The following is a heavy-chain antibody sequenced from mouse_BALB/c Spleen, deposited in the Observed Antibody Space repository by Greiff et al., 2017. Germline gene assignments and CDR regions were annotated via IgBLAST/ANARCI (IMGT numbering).Heavy chain of an antibody. V-gene: IGHV3-2*02. D-gene: IGHD1-1*01. J-gene: IGHJ1*01. Sequence: EVKVEESGPGLVKPSQSLSLTCTVTGYSITSDYAWNWIRQFPGNKLEGMGYISYSGSTSYNPSLKSRISITRDTSKNQFFLQLNSVTTEDTATYYGACYYYGSEWYFDVWGAGTTVTVAS. CDR2: ISYSGST. CDR3: ACYYYGSEWYFDV. CDR1: GYSITSDYA.